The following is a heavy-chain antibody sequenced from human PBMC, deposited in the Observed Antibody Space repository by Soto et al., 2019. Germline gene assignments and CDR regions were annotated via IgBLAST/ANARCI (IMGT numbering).Heavy chain of an antibody. J-gene: IGHJ3*02. CDR2: IVVGSGNT. Sequence: SVKVSCKASGFTFTSSAVQWVRQARGQRLEWIGWIVVGSGNTNYAQKFQERVTITRDMSTSTAYMELSSLRSEDTAVYYCAADYYDSSGYYKDAFDIWGQGTMVTVSS. CDR3: AADYYDSSGYYKDAFDI. V-gene: IGHV1-58*01. CDR1: GFTFTSSA. D-gene: IGHD3-22*01.